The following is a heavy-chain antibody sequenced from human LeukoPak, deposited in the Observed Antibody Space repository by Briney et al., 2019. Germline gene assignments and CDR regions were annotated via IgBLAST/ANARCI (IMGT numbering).Heavy chain of an antibody. V-gene: IGHV3-30*18. J-gene: IGHJ5*02. CDR1: GFTFSSYG. CDR3: AKWSGGGLNWFDP. Sequence: PGGSLRLSCAASGFTFSSYGMHWVRQAPGKGLEWVAVISYDGSNKYYADSVKGRFTISRDNSKNTLYLQMNSLRAEDTAVYYCAKWSGGGLNWFDPWGQGTLVTVSS. D-gene: IGHD1-14*01. CDR2: ISYDGSNK.